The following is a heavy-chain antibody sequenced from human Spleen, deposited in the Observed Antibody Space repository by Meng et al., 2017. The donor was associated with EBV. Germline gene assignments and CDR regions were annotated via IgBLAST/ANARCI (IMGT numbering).Heavy chain of an antibody. J-gene: IGHJ4*02. V-gene: IGHV4-30-4*01. CDR3: ASGSGGNFDF. CDR2: IYHNGDT. CDR1: GGSISSGTYY. Sequence: QVQPQELGPGMVNPSQTPSLPSSVSGGSISSGTYYWSWIRQPPGRGLEWIVYIYHNGDTYYSPSLQSRLTISVDTSKNQFSLKMSSVTAADTAVYFCASGSGGNFDFWGQGTLVTVSS. D-gene: IGHD3-16*01.